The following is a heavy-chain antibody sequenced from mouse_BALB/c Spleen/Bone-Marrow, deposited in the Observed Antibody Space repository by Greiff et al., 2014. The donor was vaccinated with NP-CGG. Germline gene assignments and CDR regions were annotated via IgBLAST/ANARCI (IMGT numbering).Heavy chain of an antibody. D-gene: IGHD2-1*01. CDR3: ASSGNYEGGAMDY. CDR1: GFNIKDTY. CDR2: IDPANGNT. Sequence: VQLQQPGAELVKPGASVKLSCTASGFNIKDTYMHWVKQRPEQGLEWIGRIDPANGNTKYVPTFQGKATITADTSSNTAYLQLSSLTSEDTAAYYCASSGNYEGGAMDYWGQGISVTVSS. J-gene: IGHJ4*01. V-gene: IGHV14-3*02.